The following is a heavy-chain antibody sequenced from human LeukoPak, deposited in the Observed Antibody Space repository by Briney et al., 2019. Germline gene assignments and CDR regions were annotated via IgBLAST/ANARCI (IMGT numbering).Heavy chain of an antibody. CDR1: GYTFTGYY. J-gene: IGHJ4*02. CDR3: ARDRDYYDSSGYFPLDY. CDR2: INPNSGGT. Sequence: ASVKVSCKASGYTFTGYYMHWVRQAPGQGLEWMGRINPNSGGTNYAQKFQGRITMTTDTSITTAYMELRRLRSDDTAVYYCARDRDYYDSSGYFPLDYWGQGTLVTVSS. V-gene: IGHV1-2*06. D-gene: IGHD3-22*01.